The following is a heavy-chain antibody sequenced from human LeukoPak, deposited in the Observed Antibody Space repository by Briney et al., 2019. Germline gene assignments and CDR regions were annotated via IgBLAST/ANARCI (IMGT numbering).Heavy chain of an antibody. CDR2: ISAYNGNT. V-gene: IGHV1-18*01. CDR1: GYTSTSYG. Sequence: ASVKVSCKASGYTSTSYGISWVRQAPGQGLEWMGWISAYNGNTNYAQKLQGRVTMTTDTSTSTAYMELRSLRSDDTAVYYCARGPPNWNYVEYYFDYWGQGTLVTVSS. D-gene: IGHD1-7*01. J-gene: IGHJ4*02. CDR3: ARGPPNWNYVEYYFDY.